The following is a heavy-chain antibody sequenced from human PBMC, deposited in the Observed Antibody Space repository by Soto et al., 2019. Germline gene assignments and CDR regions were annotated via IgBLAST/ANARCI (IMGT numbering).Heavy chain of an antibody. CDR1: GDSFNDYY. CDR3: ARERGGATATLDYYYFYMDV. J-gene: IGHJ6*03. Sequence: QVQLVQSGAEVRKPGAAVTVSCRSSGDSFNDYYIHWVRQAPGQGFEWMGWINPNGGVTKYAQKFQGWVSMTRDTSIRTVYMQLSRLRADDTAVDYCARERGGATATLDYYYFYMDVWGTGTTVTVSS. D-gene: IGHD5-12*01. CDR2: INPNGGVT. V-gene: IGHV1-2*04.